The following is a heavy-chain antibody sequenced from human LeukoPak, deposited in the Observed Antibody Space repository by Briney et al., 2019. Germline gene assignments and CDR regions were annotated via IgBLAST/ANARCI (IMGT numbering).Heavy chain of an antibody. V-gene: IGHV3-53*01. CDR2: IYSGGST. J-gene: IGHJ4*02. Sequence: GGSLRLSCAASGFTVSSNYMSWVRQAPGKGLEWVSVIYSGGSTYYADSVRGRFTISRDNSKNTLYFQMNSLRAEDTAVYYCARVDSSSAFDYWGQGTLVTVSS. CDR1: GFTVSSNY. CDR3: ARVDSSSAFDY. D-gene: IGHD6-6*01.